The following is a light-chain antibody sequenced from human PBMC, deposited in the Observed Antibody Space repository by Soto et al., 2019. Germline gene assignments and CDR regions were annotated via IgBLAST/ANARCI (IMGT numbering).Light chain of an antibody. V-gene: IGLV2-14*03. J-gene: IGLJ1*01. CDR3: SSYTSSSTYV. CDR1: STDVGYYNY. Sequence: LTQPASVSGSPGQSITISCTGTSTDVGYYNYVSWYQQHPGKAPKLMIYDVRNRPSGVSNRFSGSKSGNTASLTISGLQAEDEADYYCSSYTSSSTYVFGTGTKVTVL. CDR2: DVR.